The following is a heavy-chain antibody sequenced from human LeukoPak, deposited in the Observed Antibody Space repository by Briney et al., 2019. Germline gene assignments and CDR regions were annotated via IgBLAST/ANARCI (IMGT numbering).Heavy chain of an antibody. D-gene: IGHD5-18*01. CDR1: GGSISSGGYY. CDR3: ARVERDTGDAFDI. J-gene: IGHJ3*02. CDR2: IYHSGST. Sequence: SQTLSLTCTVSGGSISSGGYYWSWIRQPPGKGLEWIGYIYHSGSTYYNPSLKSRVTISVDKSKNQFSLKLSSVTAADTAVYYCARVERDTGDAFDIWGQGTMVTVSS. V-gene: IGHV4-30-2*01.